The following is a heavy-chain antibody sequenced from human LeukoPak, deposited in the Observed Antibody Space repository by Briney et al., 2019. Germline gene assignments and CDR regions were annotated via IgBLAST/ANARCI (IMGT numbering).Heavy chain of an antibody. Sequence: GGSLRLSCAASGFTFSSYGMHWVRQAPGKGLEWVAFIRYDGSNKYYADSVKGRFTISRDNSKNTLYLQMNSLRAEDTAVYYCAREPAAAGKNWFDPWGQGILVTVSS. J-gene: IGHJ5*02. D-gene: IGHD6-25*01. CDR2: IRYDGSNK. CDR3: AREPAAAGKNWFDP. V-gene: IGHV3-30*02. CDR1: GFTFSSYG.